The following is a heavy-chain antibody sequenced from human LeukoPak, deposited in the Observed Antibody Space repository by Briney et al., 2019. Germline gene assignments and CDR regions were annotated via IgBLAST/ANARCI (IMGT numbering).Heavy chain of an antibody. CDR2: TSCSGNSA. V-gene: IGHV3-23*01. CDR3: AKAFSIYEVINLYFDS. D-gene: IGHD3-16*01. Sequence: PGWSVPLTCPSSGFTLRDYAMNGVGQPRGKGLAGVSTTSCSGNSAYYVDSVKGRFIISRDNAKKTMYLEMNSLRAEDTAVYYCAKAFSIYEVINLYFDSWGQGTLVTVSS. CDR1: GFTLRDYA. J-gene: IGHJ4*02.